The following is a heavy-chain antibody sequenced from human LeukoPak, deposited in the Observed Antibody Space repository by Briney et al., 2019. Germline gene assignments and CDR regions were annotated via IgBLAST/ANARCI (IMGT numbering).Heavy chain of an antibody. CDR1: GFTFSSYA. J-gene: IGHJ3*02. D-gene: IGHD2-2*01. CDR3: AKDQGYCSSTSCPGGAFDI. CDR2: ISGSGGST. V-gene: IGHV3-23*01. Sequence: GGSLRLSCAASGFTFSSYALSWVRQAPGKGLEWVSAISGSGGSTYYADSVKGRFTISRDNSKNTLYLQMNSLRAEDTAVYYCAKDQGYCSSTSCPGGAFDIWGQGTMVTVSS.